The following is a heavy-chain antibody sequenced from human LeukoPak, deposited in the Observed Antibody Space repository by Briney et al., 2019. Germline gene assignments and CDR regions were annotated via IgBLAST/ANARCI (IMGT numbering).Heavy chain of an antibody. CDR3: AKDSSGCSHIYMDV. CDR2: ISAGGGTT. CDR1: EFTFSSYA. D-gene: IGHD6-19*01. Sequence: PGGSLRLSCAASEFTFSSYAMTWVRQAPGKGLEWVSGISAGGGTTYYADSVKGRFSISRDNSKKTVYLQMNSLRAEDTAVYYCAKDSSGCSHIYMDVWGKGTTVTVSS. V-gene: IGHV3-23*01. J-gene: IGHJ6*03.